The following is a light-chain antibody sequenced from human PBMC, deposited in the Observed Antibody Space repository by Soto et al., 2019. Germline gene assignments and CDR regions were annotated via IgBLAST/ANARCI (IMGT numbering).Light chain of an antibody. CDR3: QQGYTSAIT. Sequence: AIQMTQFPSSLAASVGDRVTITCRASQDIRSDLGCDQKRPGKAPKLLIYAASSLQSGVPSRFSGSGSGTDFTLTVNSLQPEDFATYYCQQGYTSAITFGQGTRLEIK. V-gene: IGKV1-6*01. J-gene: IGKJ5*01. CDR1: QDIRSD. CDR2: AAS.